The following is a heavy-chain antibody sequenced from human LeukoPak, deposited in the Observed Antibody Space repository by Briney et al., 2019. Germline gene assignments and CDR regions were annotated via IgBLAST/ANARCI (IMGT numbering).Heavy chain of an antibody. V-gene: IGHV1-69*05. CDR2: IFPIFGTA. J-gene: IGHJ3*02. D-gene: IGHD3-3*01. Sequence: ASGKVSCRAPGGTFTSYAISWVRQAPGQGLEWMGGIFPIFGTANYAQKFQRRVTITTDESKSTAYMELSSLRSEDTAVYYCAREAHITIFGVVPGDAFDIWGQGTMVTVSS. CDR1: GGTFTSYA. CDR3: AREAHITIFGVVPGDAFDI.